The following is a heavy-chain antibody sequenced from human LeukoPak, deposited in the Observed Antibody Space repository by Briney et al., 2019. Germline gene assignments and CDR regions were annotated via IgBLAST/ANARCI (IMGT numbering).Heavy chain of an antibody. Sequence: SQTLSLTCAISGDSVSSNSVAWHWIRQSPSRGLEWLGRTYYRSKWYNDYAVSVKSRITINPDTSKNQFSLQLNSVTPEDTAVYYCVGGEWGTGLVYWGQGTLLTVSS. CDR3: VGGEWGTGLVY. CDR1: GDSVSSNSVA. CDR2: TYYRSKWYN. D-gene: IGHD6-19*01. V-gene: IGHV6-1*01. J-gene: IGHJ4*02.